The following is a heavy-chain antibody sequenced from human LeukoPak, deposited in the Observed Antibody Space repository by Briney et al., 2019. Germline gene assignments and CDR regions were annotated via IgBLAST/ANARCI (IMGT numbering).Heavy chain of an antibody. J-gene: IGHJ4*02. CDR3: ARAIGGRSYFGGDY. CDR1: GFTFNTYW. V-gene: IGHV3-74*01. D-gene: IGHD1-26*01. Sequence: TGGSLRLSCEPSGFTFNTYWMHWVRHAPGKGLVWVARIQTDGSTTNYADSAKGRFTISRDNAKNTLYLQMNSLTAEDTAVYYCARAIGGRSYFGGDYWGQGALVTVSS. CDR2: IQTDGSTT.